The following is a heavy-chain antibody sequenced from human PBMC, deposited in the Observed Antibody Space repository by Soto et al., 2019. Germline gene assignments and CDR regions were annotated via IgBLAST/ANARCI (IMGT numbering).Heavy chain of an antibody. CDR2: IIPIFGTA. Sequence: QVQLVQSGAEVKKPGSSVEVSCKASGGTFSSYAISWVRQAPGQGLEWMGGIIPIFGTANYAQKFQGRVTITADESTSTAYMELSSLRSEDTAVYYCAREEEDIVVVVAASKTRGAFDIWGQGTMVTVSS. D-gene: IGHD2-15*01. J-gene: IGHJ3*02. CDR3: AREEEDIVVVVAASKTRGAFDI. CDR1: GGTFSSYA. V-gene: IGHV1-69*01.